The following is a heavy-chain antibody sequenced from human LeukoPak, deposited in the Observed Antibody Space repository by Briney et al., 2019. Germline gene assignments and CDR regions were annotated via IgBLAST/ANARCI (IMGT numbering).Heavy chain of an antibody. D-gene: IGHD6-13*01. Sequence: SETLSLTCTVSAASFSRGDRYWAWIRQSPGKGLEWIGSLHPSGNLYHNPSLKSRVTISVDTSKNQFSLKLSSVTAADTAVYYCARRKAAAEINWFDPWGQGTLVTVSS. J-gene: IGHJ5*02. CDR1: AASFSRGDRY. CDR3: ARRKAAAEINWFDP. CDR2: LHPSGNL. V-gene: IGHV4-39*07.